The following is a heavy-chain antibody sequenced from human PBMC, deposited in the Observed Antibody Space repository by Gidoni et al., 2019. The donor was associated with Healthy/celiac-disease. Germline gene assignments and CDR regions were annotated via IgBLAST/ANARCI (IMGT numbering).Heavy chain of an antibody. CDR3: ARGFRSFSSSGLFI. CDR2: INHSGST. V-gene: IGHV4-34*01. Sequence: QVQLQQWGAGLLKPSETLSLTCAAYGGSFSGYYWSWIRQPPGKGLEWIGEINHSGSTNYNPSLKSRVTISVDTSKNQFSLKLISVTAADTAVYYCARGFRSFSSSGLFIWGQGTMVTVSS. D-gene: IGHD6-6*01. CDR1: GGSFSGYY. J-gene: IGHJ3*02.